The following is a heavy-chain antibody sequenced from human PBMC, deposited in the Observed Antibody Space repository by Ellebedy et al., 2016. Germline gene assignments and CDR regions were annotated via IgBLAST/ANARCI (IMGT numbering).Heavy chain of an antibody. Sequence: GSLRLSCTVSGGSITSVSNYWGWIRQPPGKELEWLGSIHSSGSTSYSPSLKSRVTISVDTSTSQFSLKVNSVTAADTAVYYCARNAFSSSWYQFDYWGQGILVTVSS. J-gene: IGHJ4*02. V-gene: IGHV4-39*07. CDR3: ARNAFSSSWYQFDY. CDR2: IHSSGST. D-gene: IGHD6-13*01. CDR1: GGSITSVSNY.